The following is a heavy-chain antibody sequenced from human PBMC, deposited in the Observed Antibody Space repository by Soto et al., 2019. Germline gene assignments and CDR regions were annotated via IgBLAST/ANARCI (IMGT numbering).Heavy chain of an antibody. D-gene: IGHD5-12*01. Sequence: QVQLVQSGAEVKKPGASVKVSCKASGYTFTSYAMHWVRQAPGQRLEWMGWINAGNGNTKYSQKFQGRVTITRDTSASTVYMELSSLRSEDTAVYYCASGSGYDYYFDYWGQGTLVTVSS. V-gene: IGHV1-3*01. CDR3: ASGSGYDYYFDY. CDR2: INAGNGNT. J-gene: IGHJ4*02. CDR1: GYTFTSYA.